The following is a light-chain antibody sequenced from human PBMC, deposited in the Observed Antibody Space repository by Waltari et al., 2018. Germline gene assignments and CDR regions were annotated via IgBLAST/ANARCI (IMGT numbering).Light chain of an antibody. V-gene: IGLV2-14*03. CDR1: SSDVGRYKY. J-gene: IGLJ3*02. CDR2: DVN. CDR3: SSYTADTTRV. Sequence: QSPLTQPASVSGSPGQSITISCSGTSSDVGRYKYVSWFQQLPGKAPKLMIYDVNNRPSGGSPRVSGSKSGNTASLTISGLQAEDEADYYCSSYTADTTRVFGGGTKLTVL.